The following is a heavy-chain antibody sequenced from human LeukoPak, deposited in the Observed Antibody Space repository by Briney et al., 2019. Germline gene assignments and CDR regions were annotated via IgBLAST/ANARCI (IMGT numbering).Heavy chain of an antibody. CDR2: INPSGGST. CDR1: GYTFTSYY. CDR3: ARVKLSRSSGYSTNWFDP. D-gene: IGHD6-13*01. V-gene: IGHV1-46*01. J-gene: IGHJ5*02. Sequence: APVKVSCKASGYTFTSYYMHWVRQAPGQGLEWMGIINPSGGSTSYGQKFQGRVTMTRDTSTSTVYMELSSLRSEDTAVYYRARVKLSRSSGYSTNWFDPWGQGTLVTVSS.